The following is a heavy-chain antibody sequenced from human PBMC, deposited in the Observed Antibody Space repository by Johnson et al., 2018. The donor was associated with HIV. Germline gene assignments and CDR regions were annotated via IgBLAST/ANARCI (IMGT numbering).Heavy chain of an antibody. CDR3: AREGSKEQLVPLDAFEI. CDR2: MAYYGSNK. Sequence: VQLVESGGGVVQPGRSLRLSCAASGFTFSSYAMHWVRQAPGKGLEWVAVMAYYGSNKYYADSVKGRFTISRYNSKNTLYLQMNSLRAEDTAVYYCAREGSKEQLVPLDAFEIWSQGTMVTVSS. J-gene: IGHJ3*02. CDR1: GFTFSSYA. V-gene: IGHV3-30*04. D-gene: IGHD6-6*01.